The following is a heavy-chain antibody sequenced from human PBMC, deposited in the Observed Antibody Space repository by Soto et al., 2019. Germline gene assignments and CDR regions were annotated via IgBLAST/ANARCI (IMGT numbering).Heavy chain of an antibody. CDR3: ARLNTGWYFDF. Sequence: GGSLRLSCAASGFTFSNFGMHWVRQAPGKGLEWVAVIWYDGSNEYYPDPVKGRFTISRDNSKNTLYLQMNSLRAEDTAVYYCARLNTGWYFDFWGRGTLVTVSS. J-gene: IGHJ2*01. CDR2: IWYDGSNE. D-gene: IGHD4-17*01. CDR1: GFTFSNFG. V-gene: IGHV3-33*01.